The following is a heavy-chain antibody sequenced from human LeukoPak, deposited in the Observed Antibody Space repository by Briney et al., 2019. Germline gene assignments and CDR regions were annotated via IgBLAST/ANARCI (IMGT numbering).Heavy chain of an antibody. CDR3: ARGVGYCSSTSCYWWFDP. Sequence: PGGSLRLSCAASGFTFSSYWMHWVRQAPGKGLVWVSRINSDGSSTSYADSVKGRFTISRDNAKNTLYLRMNSLRAEDTAVYYCARGVGYCSSTSCYWWFDPWGQGTLVTVSS. CDR1: GFTFSSYW. V-gene: IGHV3-74*01. CDR2: INSDGSST. J-gene: IGHJ5*02. D-gene: IGHD2-2*01.